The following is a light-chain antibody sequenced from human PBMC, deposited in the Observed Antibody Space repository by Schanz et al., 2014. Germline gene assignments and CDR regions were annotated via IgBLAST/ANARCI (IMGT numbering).Light chain of an antibody. Sequence: QSVLTQPASVSGSPGQSITISCTGTSSDVGSNNIVSWYQQHPGKAPKLMIYEGTKRPLGVSNRFSGSKSGNTASLTISGLQAEDEADYYCSSYTSTSTLIFGGGTKVTVL. J-gene: IGLJ2*01. CDR3: SSYTSTSTLI. CDR2: EGT. V-gene: IGLV2-14*02. CDR1: SSDVGSNNI.